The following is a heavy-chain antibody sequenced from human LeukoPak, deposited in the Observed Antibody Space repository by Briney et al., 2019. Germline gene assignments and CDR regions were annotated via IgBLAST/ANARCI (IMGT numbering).Heavy chain of an antibody. J-gene: IGHJ5*02. V-gene: IGHV3-30*02. CDR2: IRHEGSNK. CDR1: GFPFSSYA. CDR3: AKSRFGDPNGFDP. Sequence: GGSLRLSCAASGFPFSSYAVHWVRQAPGKGLEWVAFIRHEGSNKYYADSVQGRFTISRDNSKNTLYLQMNSLRLEDTALYYCAKSRFGDPNGFDPWGQGTLVTVSS. D-gene: IGHD3-10*01.